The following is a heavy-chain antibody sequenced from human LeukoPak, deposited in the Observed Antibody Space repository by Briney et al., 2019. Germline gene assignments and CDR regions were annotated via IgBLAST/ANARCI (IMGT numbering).Heavy chain of an antibody. V-gene: IGHV3-30*04. Sequence: GRSLRLSCAASGFTFSSYAMHWVRQAPGKGLEWVAVISYDGSNKYYADSVKGRFTISRDNSKNTLYLQMNSLRAEDTAVYYCARVGSDGKEVDYFDYWGQGTLVTVSS. CDR3: ARVGSDGKEVDYFDY. D-gene: IGHD1-26*01. CDR1: GFTFSSYA. J-gene: IGHJ4*02. CDR2: ISYDGSNK.